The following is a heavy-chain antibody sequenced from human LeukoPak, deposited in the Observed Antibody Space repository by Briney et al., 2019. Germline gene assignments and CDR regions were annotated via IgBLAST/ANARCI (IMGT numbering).Heavy chain of an antibody. CDR1: GFTFSSYS. D-gene: IGHD5-24*01. CDR2: FSGSGGST. Sequence: GGSLRLSCAASGFTFSSYSMNWVRQAPGKGLEWVSSFSGSGGSTYYADSVKGRFTISRDNSKNTLYLQMISLRAEDTAVYYCAKSGYNRFDYWGQGTLVTVSS. CDR3: AKSGYNRFDY. J-gene: IGHJ4*02. V-gene: IGHV3-23*01.